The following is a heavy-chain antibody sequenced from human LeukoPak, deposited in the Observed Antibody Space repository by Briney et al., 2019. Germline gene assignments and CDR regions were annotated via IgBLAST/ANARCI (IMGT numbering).Heavy chain of an antibody. J-gene: IGHJ6*02. D-gene: IGHD6-19*01. Sequence: GASVKVSCKASGGTFSSYAISWVRQAPGQGLEWMGGIIPIFGTANYAQKLQGRVTMTTDTSTSTAYMELRSLRSDDTAVYYCARKGGYSSGWYSDSYYYYGMDVWGQGTTVTVSS. CDR2: IIPIFGTA. CDR1: GGTFSSYA. CDR3: ARKGGYSSGWYSDSYYYYGMDV. V-gene: IGHV1-69*05.